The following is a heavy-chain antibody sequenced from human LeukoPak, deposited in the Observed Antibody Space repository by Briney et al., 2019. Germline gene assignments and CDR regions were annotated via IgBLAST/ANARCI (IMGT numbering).Heavy chain of an antibody. CDR3: VKGSYYGSGSQPTFDY. D-gene: IGHD3-10*01. CDR2: ISTNGGST. J-gene: IGHJ4*02. CDR1: GFTFSTYS. Sequence: PGGSLRLSCSASGFTFSTYSIHWVRQAPGKALEYVSGISTNGGSTYYADSVKGRFTISRDNSKNTLYLQMSSLRAEDTAVYYCVKGSYYGSGSQPTFDYWGQGTLVTVSS. V-gene: IGHV3-64D*06.